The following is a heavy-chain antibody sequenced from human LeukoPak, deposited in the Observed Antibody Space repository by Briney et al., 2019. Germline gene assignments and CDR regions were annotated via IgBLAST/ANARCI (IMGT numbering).Heavy chain of an antibody. CDR1: GGSFSGYY. CDR2: INHSGST. Sequence: PSETLSLTCAVYGGSFSGYYWSWIRQPPGKGLEWIGEINHSGSTNYNPSLKSRVTISVDTSKNQFSLKLSSVTAADTAVYYCARLGTEIVARPMNWFDPWGQGTLVTVSS. J-gene: IGHJ5*02. CDR3: ARLGTEIVARPMNWFDP. V-gene: IGHV4-34*01. D-gene: IGHD6-6*01.